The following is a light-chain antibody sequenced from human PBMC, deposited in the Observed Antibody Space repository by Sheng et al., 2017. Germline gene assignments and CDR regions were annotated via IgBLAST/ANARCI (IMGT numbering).Light chain of an antibody. Sequence: QSALTQPASVSGSPGQSITISCTGTSSDVGGYNFVSWYQHHPGKAPKLMIYDVSNRPSGVSNRFSGSKSGNTASLTVSGLQAEDEADYYCSSYSDSNIYVLGTGTKVTVL. J-gene: IGLJ1*01. CDR2: DVS. CDR3: SSYSDSNIYV. V-gene: IGLV2-14*03. CDR1: SSDVGGYNF.